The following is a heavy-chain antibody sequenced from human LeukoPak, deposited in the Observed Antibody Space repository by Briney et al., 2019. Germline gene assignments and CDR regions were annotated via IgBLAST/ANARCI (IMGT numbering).Heavy chain of an antibody. CDR3: ARVPGSSRGRYYYYMDV. CDR1: GYAFTSYG. CDR2: ISAYNGNT. Sequence: ASVKVSCKASGYAFTSYGISWVRQAPGQGREWMGWISAYNGNTNYAQKLQGRVTMTTDTSTSTAYMELRSLRSDDTAVYYCARVPGSSRGRYYYYMDVWGKGTTVTVSS. J-gene: IGHJ6*03. V-gene: IGHV1-18*01. D-gene: IGHD6-13*01.